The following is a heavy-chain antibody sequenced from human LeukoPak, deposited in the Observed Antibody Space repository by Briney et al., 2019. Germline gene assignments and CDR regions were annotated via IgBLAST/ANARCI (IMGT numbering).Heavy chain of an antibody. V-gene: IGHV4-39*07. D-gene: IGHD3-3*01. CDR2: IYYSGST. Sequence: SETLSLTCTVSGGSISSSSYYWGWIRQPPGKGLEWIGSIYYSGSTYYNPSLKSRVTISVDTSKNQFSLKLSSVTAADTAVYYCAREPITIFGVANGNLDYWGQGTLVTVSS. CDR1: GGSISSSSYY. CDR3: AREPITIFGVANGNLDY. J-gene: IGHJ4*02.